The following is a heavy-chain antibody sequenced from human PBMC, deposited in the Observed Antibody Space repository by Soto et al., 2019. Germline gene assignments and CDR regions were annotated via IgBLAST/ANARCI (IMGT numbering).Heavy chain of an antibody. CDR2: INPNSGGT. J-gene: IGHJ4*02. D-gene: IGHD6-13*01. Sequence: ASVKVSCKASGYTFTGYYMHWVRQAPGQGLEWMGWINPNSGGTNYAQKFQGRVTMTRDTSISTAYMELSRLRSDDTAVYYCARVYKQGGSSFDYWGQGTLVTVSS. V-gene: IGHV1-2*02. CDR3: ARVYKQGGSSFDY. CDR1: GYTFTGYY.